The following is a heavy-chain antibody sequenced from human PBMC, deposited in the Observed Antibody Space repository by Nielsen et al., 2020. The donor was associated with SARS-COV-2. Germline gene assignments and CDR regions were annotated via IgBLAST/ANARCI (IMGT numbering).Heavy chain of an antibody. Sequence: ASVKVSCKASGYTFIGYYMHWVRQAPGQGLEWMGWINPNSGGTNYAQKFQGWVTMTRDTSISTAYMELSRLRSDDTAVYYCARDDRRLRKGGMDVWGQGTTVTVSS. CDR3: ARDDRRLRKGGMDV. CDR1: GYTFIGYY. D-gene: IGHD6-25*01. J-gene: IGHJ6*02. V-gene: IGHV1-2*04. CDR2: INPNSGGT.